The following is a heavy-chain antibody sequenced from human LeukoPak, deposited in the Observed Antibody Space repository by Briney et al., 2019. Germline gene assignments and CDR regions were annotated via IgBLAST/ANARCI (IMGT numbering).Heavy chain of an antibody. V-gene: IGHV1-69*06. CDR2: IIPIFGTA. Sequence: GASVKVSCKSSGCTFSSYAISWVRPPPGQGLEWMGRIIPIFGTANYAQKFQGRVTITADKSTSTAYMELSSLRSEDTAVYYCARDAPGSYYFDYWGQGTLVTVSS. J-gene: IGHJ4*02. D-gene: IGHD1-26*01. CDR3: ARDAPGSYYFDY. CDR1: GCTFSSYA.